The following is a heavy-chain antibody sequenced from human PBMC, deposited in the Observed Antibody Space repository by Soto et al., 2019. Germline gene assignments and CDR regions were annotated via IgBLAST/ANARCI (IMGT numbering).Heavy chain of an antibody. J-gene: IGHJ5*02. CDR3: ARLKSMVRGVSNWFDP. Sequence: QLQLQESGPGLVKPSETLSLTCTVSGGSISSSSYYWGWIRQPPGKGLEWIGSIYYSGSTYYNPSLKSRVTIPVDTSKNQFSLKLSSVTAADTAVYYCARLKSMVRGVSNWFDPWGQGTLVTVSS. CDR2: IYYSGST. V-gene: IGHV4-39*01. CDR1: GGSISSSSYY. D-gene: IGHD3-10*01.